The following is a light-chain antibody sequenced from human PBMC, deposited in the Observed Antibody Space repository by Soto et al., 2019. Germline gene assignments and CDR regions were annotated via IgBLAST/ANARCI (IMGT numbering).Light chain of an antibody. J-gene: IGKJ4*01. V-gene: IGKV1-5*03. CDR3: QQYDRWPVT. Sequence: DIQIAQSPSTLSASLGDGVTITCRASQSISSWLAWYQQTPGKAPKLLIYKASSLESGVPSRFRGSGSGTEFTLTIDRLQPADFQVYYCQQYDRWPVTFGGGTKVDIK. CDR2: KAS. CDR1: QSISSW.